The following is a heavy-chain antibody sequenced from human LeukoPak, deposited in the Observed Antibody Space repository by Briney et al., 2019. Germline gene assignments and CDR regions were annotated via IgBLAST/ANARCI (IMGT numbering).Heavy chain of an antibody. CDR3: VRRDGYNFDY. Sequence: GGSLRLSCAASGFTFSSYSMNWVRQAPGKGLEWVSSISTGSSYIYYADSVKGRFTISRDNSKNTVYLQMGNLRVEDTAVYYCVRRDGYNFDYWGQGTLVTVSS. J-gene: IGHJ4*02. CDR2: ISTGSSYI. D-gene: IGHD5-24*01. V-gene: IGHV3-21*01. CDR1: GFTFSSYS.